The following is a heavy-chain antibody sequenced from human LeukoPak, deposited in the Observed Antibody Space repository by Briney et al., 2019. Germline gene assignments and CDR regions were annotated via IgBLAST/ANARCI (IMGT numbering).Heavy chain of an antibody. CDR3: ARDKGDYRFGTDWFDP. Sequence: SETLSLTCTVSGGSVSSDFFYWNWIRQPPGKGLEWIGYIYYSGNTNYNPSLKSRVTISVDTSKNQFSLKLNSVTAADTAVYYCARDKGDYRFGTDWFDPWGQGTLVTVSS. D-gene: IGHD4-17*01. J-gene: IGHJ5*02. CDR2: IYYSGNT. CDR1: GGSVSSDFFY. V-gene: IGHV4-61*01.